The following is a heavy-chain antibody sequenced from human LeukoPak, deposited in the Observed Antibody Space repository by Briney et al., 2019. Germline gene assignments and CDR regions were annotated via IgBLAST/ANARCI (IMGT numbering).Heavy chain of an antibody. J-gene: IGHJ6*03. CDR3: ARVYSNSWYSGYLYMDV. Sequence: GGSLSLSCAALGLTFGSINWNGARRAQGKGLGWAYSFSYRSSDIEYADSVKGRFTVSRDNAKKSLYLQMSSLRAEDTAVYYCARVYSNSWYSGYLYMDVWGKGTTVTVSS. D-gene: IGHD6-13*01. CDR2: FSYRSSDI. V-gene: IGHV3-21*01. CDR1: GLTFGSIN.